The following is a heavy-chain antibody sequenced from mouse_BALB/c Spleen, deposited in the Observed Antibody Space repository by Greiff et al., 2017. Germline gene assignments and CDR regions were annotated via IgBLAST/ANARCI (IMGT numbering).Heavy chain of an antibody. Sequence: QVQLQQSGAELVRPGVSVKISCKGSGYTFTDYAMHWVKQSHAKSLEWIGVISTYYGDASYNQKFKGKATMTVDKSSSTAYMELARLTSEDSAIYYCAREGATMITTGAMDYWGQGTSVTVSS. V-gene: IGHV1S137*01. D-gene: IGHD2-4*01. CDR2: ISTYYGDA. CDR3: AREGATMITTGAMDY. CDR1: GYTFTDYA. J-gene: IGHJ4*01.